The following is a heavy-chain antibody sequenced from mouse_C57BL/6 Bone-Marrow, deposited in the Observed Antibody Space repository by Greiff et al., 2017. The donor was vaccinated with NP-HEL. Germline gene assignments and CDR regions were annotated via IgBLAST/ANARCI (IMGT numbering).Heavy chain of an antibody. J-gene: IGHJ1*03. D-gene: IGHD2-4*01. V-gene: IGHV1-64*01. Sequence: VQLQQSGAELVKPGASVKLSCKASGYNFTSYWMHWVKQRPGQGLEWIGMIHPNSGSTNYNEKFKSKATLTVDKSSSTAYMQLSSLTSEDSAVYYCARWGGLRRYFDVWGTGTTVTVSS. CDR3: ARWGGLRRYFDV. CDR1: GYNFTSYW. CDR2: IHPNSGST.